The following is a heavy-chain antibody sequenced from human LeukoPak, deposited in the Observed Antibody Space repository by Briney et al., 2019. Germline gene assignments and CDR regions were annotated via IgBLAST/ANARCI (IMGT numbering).Heavy chain of an antibody. J-gene: IGHJ3*02. Sequence: SETLPLTCAVSGGSISSGDYYWSWIRQPPGKGLEWIGYIYYSGSTYYNPSLKSRVTISVDTSKNQFSLKLSSVTAADTAVYYCAREALAGPDAFDIWGQGTMVTVSS. CDR3: AREALAGPDAFDI. CDR1: GGSISSGDYY. CDR2: IYYSGST. V-gene: IGHV4-30-4*01. D-gene: IGHD6-19*01.